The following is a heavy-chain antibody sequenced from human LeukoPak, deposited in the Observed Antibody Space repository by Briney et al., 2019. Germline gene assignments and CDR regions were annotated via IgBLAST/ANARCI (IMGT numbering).Heavy chain of an antibody. V-gene: IGHV4-38-2*02. Sequence: PSETLSLTCTVSGYSISSGYYWGWIRQPPGKGLEWIGSIYHSGSTYYNPSLKSRVTISVDTSKNQFSLKLSSVTAADTAVYYCARGGDFWSGVEGWGQGTLVTVSS. CDR3: ARGGDFWSGVEG. CDR1: GYSISSGYY. D-gene: IGHD3-3*01. CDR2: IYHSGST. J-gene: IGHJ4*02.